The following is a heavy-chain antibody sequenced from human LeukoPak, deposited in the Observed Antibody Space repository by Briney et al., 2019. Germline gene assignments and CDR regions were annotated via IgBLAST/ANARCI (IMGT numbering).Heavy chain of an antibody. J-gene: IGHJ4*02. CDR1: GFTVSSTY. Sequence: GGSLRLSCAASGFTVSSTYMAWVRQALGKGLEWVSGLHAGDTTSYADSVKGRFTISRDNSKNTLYLQMNTLRVEDTAVYYCARELTPYSSGWYGLDHWGQGTLVTVSS. D-gene: IGHD6-19*01. CDR2: LHAGDTT. CDR3: ARELTPYSSGWYGLDH. V-gene: IGHV3-66*01.